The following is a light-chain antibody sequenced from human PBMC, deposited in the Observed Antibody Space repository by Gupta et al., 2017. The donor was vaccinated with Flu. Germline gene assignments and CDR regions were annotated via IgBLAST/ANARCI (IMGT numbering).Light chain of an antibody. V-gene: IGLV2-11*01. CDR1: SSDVGGYNY. CDR2: DVS. CDR3: CSYAGSDVWV. J-gene: IGLJ3*02. Sequence: QSALTQPRSVSGSPGQSVTISFPGTSSDVGGYNYVSWYQQHPGKAPKLMIYDVSKRLSGVPNRFSGSKSGNTASLTISGLQAEDEADYYCCSYAGSDVWVFGGGTKLTVL.